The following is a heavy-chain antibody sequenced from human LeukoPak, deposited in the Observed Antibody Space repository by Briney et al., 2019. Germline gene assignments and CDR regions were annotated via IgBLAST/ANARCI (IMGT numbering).Heavy chain of an antibody. D-gene: IGHD4-17*01. CDR3: AHTGDYGGFDS. CDR1: GFSLSTSGVS. Sequence: SGPTLVKPTQTLTLTCTFSGFSLSTSGVSAGWIRQPPGKALEWLALIYWDDDYQYSPSLRSRLTITKDTSKNQVVLTMTNMDPVDTGTYYRAHTGDYGGFDSWGQGTLVTVSS. CDR2: IYWDDDY. J-gene: IGHJ4*02. V-gene: IGHV2-5*02.